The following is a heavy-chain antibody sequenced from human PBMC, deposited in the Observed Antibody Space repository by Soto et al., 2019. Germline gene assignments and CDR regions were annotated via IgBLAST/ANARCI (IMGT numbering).Heavy chain of an antibody. D-gene: IGHD5-18*01. CDR1: GGTFSSYA. CDR2: TIPIFGTA. CDR3: AREGYSYGSGSPQGFDY. Sequence: AVKVSCKASGGTFSSYAISWVRQAPGQGLEWMGGTIPIFGTANYAQKFQGRVTITADKSTSTAYMELSSLRSEDTAVYYCAREGYSYGSGSPQGFDYWGQGTLVTVSS. J-gene: IGHJ4*02. V-gene: IGHV1-69*06.